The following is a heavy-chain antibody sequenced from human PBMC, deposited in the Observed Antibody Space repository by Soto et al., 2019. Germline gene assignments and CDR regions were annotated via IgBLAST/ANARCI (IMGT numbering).Heavy chain of an antibody. CDR1: GFTFRTYT. CDR2: IRGFSPYT. Sequence: GESLRLSYISSGFTFRTYTMNWVRQAPGKGLEWVSGIRGFSPYTFYAESVKGRFTISRDNAKNSLYLQMNSLRAEDTAVYYCASDRGYDAHDYYYNAMDVWGQGTTVTVSS. CDR3: ASDRGYDAHDYYYNAMDV. V-gene: IGHV3-21*01. J-gene: IGHJ6*02. D-gene: IGHD2-15*01.